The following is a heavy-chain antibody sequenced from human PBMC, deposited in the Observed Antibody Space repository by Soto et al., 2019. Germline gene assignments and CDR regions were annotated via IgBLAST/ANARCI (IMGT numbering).Heavy chain of an antibody. J-gene: IGHJ6*02. CDR3: ARDCLSSSWYSYYYDYGMDV. V-gene: IGHV3-30-3*01. Sequence: QVQLVESGGGVVQPGRSLRLSCAASGFTFSSYAMHWVRQAPGKGLEWVAVISDDGSNKYYADSVKGRFTISRDNSKNTLYLQMNSLRAEDTAVYYCARDCLSSSWYSYYYDYGMDVCGQGTTVTVSS. D-gene: IGHD6-13*01. CDR1: GFTFSSYA. CDR2: ISDDGSNK.